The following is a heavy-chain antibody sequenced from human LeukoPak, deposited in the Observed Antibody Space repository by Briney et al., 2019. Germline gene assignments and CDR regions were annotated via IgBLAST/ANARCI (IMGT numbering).Heavy chain of an antibody. Sequence: SETLSLTCTVSGGSISSSSYYWGWIRQPPGKGLEWIGSIYYSGSTYYNPSLKSRVTISVDTSKNQFSLKLSSVTAADTAVYYCARGYCSGGSCRRTFDLWGRGTLVTVSS. V-gene: IGHV4-39*07. CDR1: GGSISSSSYY. CDR2: IYYSGST. D-gene: IGHD2-15*01. J-gene: IGHJ2*01. CDR3: ARGYCSGGSCRRTFDL.